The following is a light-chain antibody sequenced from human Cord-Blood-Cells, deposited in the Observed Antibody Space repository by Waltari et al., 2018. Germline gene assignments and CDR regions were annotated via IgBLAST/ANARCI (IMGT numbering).Light chain of an antibody. CDR3: QQYDNLPYT. V-gene: IGKV1-33*01. J-gene: IGKJ2*01. Sequence: DIQMMQSPSSLSSSVGDRVTITCQASQDISNYLNWYQQKPGKAPKLPIYDASNLATGVPSRFSGSGSGTDFTFSISSLQPEDIATYYCQQYDNLPYTFGQGTKLEIK. CDR1: QDISNY. CDR2: DAS.